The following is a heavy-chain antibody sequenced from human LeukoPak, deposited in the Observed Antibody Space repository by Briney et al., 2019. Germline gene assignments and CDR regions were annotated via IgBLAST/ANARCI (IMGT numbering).Heavy chain of an antibody. CDR1: GYTFTGYY. J-gene: IGHJ4*02. CDR2: INPNSGGT. D-gene: IGHD3-9*01. V-gene: IGHV1-2*02. Sequence: ASVKVSCKASGYTFTGYYIHWVRQAPGQGLEWMGWINPNSGGTNYAQKFQGRVAMTRDTSISTAYMELSRLRSDDTAVYYCARIDILTGYYLLFDYWGQGTLVTVSS. CDR3: ARIDILTGYYLLFDY.